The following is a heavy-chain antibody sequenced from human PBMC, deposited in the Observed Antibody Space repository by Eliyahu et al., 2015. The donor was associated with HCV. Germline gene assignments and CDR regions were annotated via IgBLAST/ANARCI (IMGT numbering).Heavy chain of an antibody. CDR2: IWYDGSNK. D-gene: IGHD1-26*01. V-gene: IGHV3-33*01. J-gene: IGHJ3*02. CDR1: GFTFSSYX. CDR3: ARGYTEPVGASEFGAFDI. Sequence: QVQLVESGGGVVQPGRSLRLSCAASGFTFSSYXRHWVRQAPGKGLEWVAVIWYDGSNKYYADSVKGRFTISRDNSKNTLYLQMNSLRAEDTAVYYCARGYTEPVGASEFGAFDIWGQGTMVTVSS.